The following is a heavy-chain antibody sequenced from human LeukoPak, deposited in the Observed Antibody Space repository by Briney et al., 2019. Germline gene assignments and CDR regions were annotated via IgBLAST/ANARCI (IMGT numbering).Heavy chain of an antibody. Sequence: PGRSLRLSCAASGFTFSSYAMHWVRQAPGKGLEWVSAISGSGGSTYYADSVKGRFTISRDNSKNTLYLQMNSLRAEDTAVYYCAKDHGYDQDYLFDYWGQGTLVTVSS. D-gene: IGHD5-12*01. CDR2: ISGSGGST. CDR3: AKDHGYDQDYLFDY. CDR1: GFTFSSYA. V-gene: IGHV3-23*01. J-gene: IGHJ4*02.